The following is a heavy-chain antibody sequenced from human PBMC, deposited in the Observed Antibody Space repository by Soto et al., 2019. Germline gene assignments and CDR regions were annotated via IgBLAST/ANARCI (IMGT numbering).Heavy chain of an antibody. CDR1: GFTFSTYW. CDR3: ASMTHSGYDPVNY. J-gene: IGHJ4*02. CDR2: ISSGGGST. Sequence: GGSLRLSCAASGFTFSTYWMHWVRQAPGKGLVWVSRISSGGGSTTYADAVKGRFTISRDNAKSTLYLQMNSLRAEDTAVYYCASMTHSGYDPVNYWGQGTLVTVSS. V-gene: IGHV3-74*01. D-gene: IGHD5-12*01.